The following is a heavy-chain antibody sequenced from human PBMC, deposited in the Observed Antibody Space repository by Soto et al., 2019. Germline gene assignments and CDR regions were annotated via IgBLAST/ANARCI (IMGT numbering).Heavy chain of an antibody. CDR3: ARGQEGRGWFDP. V-gene: IGHV4-31*03. D-gene: IGHD3-10*01. CDR2: IYYSGST. J-gene: IGHJ5*02. Sequence: QVQLQESGPGLVKPSQTLSLTCTVSGGSISSGGYYWSWIRQHPGKGLEWIGYIYYSGSTYYNPSLQSRVTISVDKSKNQFSLKLSSVTAADTAVYYCARGQEGRGWFDPWGQGTLVTVSS. CDR1: GGSISSGGYY.